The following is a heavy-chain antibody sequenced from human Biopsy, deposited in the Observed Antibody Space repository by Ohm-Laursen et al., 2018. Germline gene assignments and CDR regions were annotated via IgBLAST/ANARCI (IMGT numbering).Heavy chain of an antibody. CDR1: GASISSYY. V-gene: IGHV4-4*07. CDR2: IYTSGST. Sequence: SDTLSLTCTVSGASISSYYWTWIRQPAGKGLEWIGRIYTSGSTNYNPSLKSRVTMSVDTSKNQFSLKLTSLTAADTAVYFCAAVDYSAYTTVDHWGQGTLITVSS. CDR3: AAVDYSAYTTVDH. J-gene: IGHJ4*02. D-gene: IGHD5-12*01.